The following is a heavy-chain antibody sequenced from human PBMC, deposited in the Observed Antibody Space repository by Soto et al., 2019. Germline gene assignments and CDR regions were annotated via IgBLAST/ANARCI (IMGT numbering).Heavy chain of an antibody. CDR3: ARGDSGYSYDQIDY. J-gene: IGHJ4*02. D-gene: IGHD5-18*01. CDR1: GYTFTSYY. Sequence: QVQLVQSGAEVKKPGASVKLSCKASGYTFTSYYIHWVRQAPGQGLEWMGIINPSGGSISYAQKFQGRVTIARDTSTSTVYMELGSLRSEDTAVYYCARGDSGYSYDQIDYWGQGTLVTVSS. V-gene: IGHV1-46*01. CDR2: INPSGGSI.